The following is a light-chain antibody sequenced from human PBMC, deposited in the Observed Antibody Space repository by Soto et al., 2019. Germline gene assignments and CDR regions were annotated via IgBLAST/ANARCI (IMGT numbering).Light chain of an antibody. CDR2: AAS. Sequence: DIPMTQSPTSLSASVGDRVTITYRASQDIKHFVAWYQQKPGKAPMLLIYAASTLQSGVPSRFSGSGAGTDFTLSLNSLQLEDVAYYSCQEYRSVHVVGPGNKVEI. CDR1: QDIKHF. V-gene: IGKV1-27*01. CDR3: QEYRSVHV. J-gene: IGKJ3*01.